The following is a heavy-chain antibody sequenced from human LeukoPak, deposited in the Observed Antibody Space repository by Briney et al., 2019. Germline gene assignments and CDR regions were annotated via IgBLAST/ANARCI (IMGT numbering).Heavy chain of an antibody. Sequence: GGSLRLSCAASGFTFSSYSMNWVRQAPGKGLEWVSSISSSSSYIYYADSVKGRFTISRDNAKNSLYLQMNSLRAEDTAVYYCARSRPYCSSTSCYFGAFDIWGQGTMVTVSS. V-gene: IGHV3-21*01. D-gene: IGHD2-2*01. CDR3: ARSRPYCSSTSCYFGAFDI. J-gene: IGHJ3*02. CDR1: GFTFSSYS. CDR2: ISSSSSYI.